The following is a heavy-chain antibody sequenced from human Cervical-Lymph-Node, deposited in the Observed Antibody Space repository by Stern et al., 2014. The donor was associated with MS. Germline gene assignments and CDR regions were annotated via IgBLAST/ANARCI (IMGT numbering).Heavy chain of an antibody. J-gene: IGHJ4*02. CDR1: GDSINTYY. CDR2: IYHSGST. CDR3: ARAVGAVAGSFDY. V-gene: IGHV4-59*08. Sequence: QLQLQESGPGLVKPSETLSLTCTVSGDSINTYYWSWIRQPPGKGLEWIGHIYHSGSTNYNPSLKSRVTISVDTSKNRHSLKLTSVTAADTAVYYCARAVGAVAGSFDYWGQGPLVTVSS. D-gene: IGHD6-19*01.